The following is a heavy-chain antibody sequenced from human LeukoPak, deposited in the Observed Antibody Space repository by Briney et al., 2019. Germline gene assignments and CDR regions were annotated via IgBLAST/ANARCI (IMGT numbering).Heavy chain of an antibody. Sequence: ASVKVSCKASGYTFTSYYMHWVRQAPGQGLEWMGIINPSGGSTSYAQKFQGRVTMTRDMSTSTVYMELSSLRSEDTAVYYCARPSTYYYDSSGSLEAFDIWGQGTMVTVSS. CDR3: ARPSTYYYDSSGSLEAFDI. CDR1: GYTFTSYY. V-gene: IGHV1-46*01. D-gene: IGHD3-22*01. CDR2: INPSGGST. J-gene: IGHJ3*02.